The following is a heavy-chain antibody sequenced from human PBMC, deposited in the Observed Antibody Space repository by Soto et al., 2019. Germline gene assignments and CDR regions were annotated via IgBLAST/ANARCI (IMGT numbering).Heavy chain of an antibody. CDR3: ARTLRGYSYGYAFDI. CDR2: IYPGDSDT. D-gene: IGHD5-18*01. V-gene: IGHV5-51*01. Sequence: GESLKISCKGSGYSFTSYWIGWVRQMPGKGLEWMGIIYPGDSDTRYSPSFQGQVTISADKSISTAYLQWSSLKASDTAMYYCARTLRGYSYGYAFDIWGQGTMVTVSS. J-gene: IGHJ3*02. CDR1: GYSFTSYW.